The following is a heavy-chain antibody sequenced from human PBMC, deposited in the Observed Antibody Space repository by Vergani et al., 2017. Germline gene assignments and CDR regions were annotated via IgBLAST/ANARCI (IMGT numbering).Heavy chain of an antibody. CDR2: ISWDGGST. CDR1: GFTFDDYA. J-gene: IGHJ6*02. Sequence: EVQLVESGGVVVQPGGSLRLSCAASGFTFDDYAMHWVRQAPGKGLEWVSIISWDGGSTYYADSVKGRFTISRDNSKNSLYLQMNSLRAEDTALYYCAKDSSSWYVGSNYYYYGMDVWGQGTTVTVSS. D-gene: IGHD6-13*01. V-gene: IGHV3-43D*04. CDR3: AKDSSSWYVGSNYYYYGMDV.